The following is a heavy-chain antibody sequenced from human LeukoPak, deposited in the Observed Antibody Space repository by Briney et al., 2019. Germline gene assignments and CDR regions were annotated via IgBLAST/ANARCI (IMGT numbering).Heavy chain of an antibody. Sequence: GGSLRLSCVASGFTFSDDSMNWVRQAPGKGMEWVSYIDSSGSYIYYADSVKGRFTISRDNAKNSLYLQMNSLRAEDTAVYYCARDTSGSYSITYFDSWGQGALVTVSS. CDR2: IDSSGSYI. D-gene: IGHD3-10*01. CDR1: GFTFSDDS. CDR3: ARDTSGSYSITYFDS. V-gene: IGHV3-21*01. J-gene: IGHJ4*02.